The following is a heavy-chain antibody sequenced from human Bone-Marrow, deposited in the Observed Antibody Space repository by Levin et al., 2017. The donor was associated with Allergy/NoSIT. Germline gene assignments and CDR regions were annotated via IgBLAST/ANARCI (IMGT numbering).Heavy chain of an antibody. J-gene: IGHJ4*02. CDR1: GFTFSRYS. CDR2: ISRSSSTI. Sequence: AGGSLRLSCAASGFTFSRYSMNWVRQAPGRGLEWVSYISRSSSTISYADSVTGRFTISRDNVKNSLYLQMNSLRDEDTAVYYCARPDCSGTSCYYFFDSWGQGTLVTVSS. V-gene: IGHV3-48*02. D-gene: IGHD2-2*01. CDR3: ARPDCSGTSCYYFFDS.